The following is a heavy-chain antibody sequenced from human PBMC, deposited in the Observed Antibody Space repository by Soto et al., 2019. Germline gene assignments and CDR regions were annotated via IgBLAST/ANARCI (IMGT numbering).Heavy chain of an antibody. CDR3: ARHSRTTGTTTHYAMDV. CDR2: IYPGDSDT. D-gene: IGHD1-1*01. CDR1: GYNFTSYL. Sequence: GESLKISFKGSGYNFTSYLIGWVRQMPGKGLEWMGIIYPGDSDTRYSPSFQGQVTISADKSISTAYLQWSSLKASDTAMYYCARHSRTTGTTTHYAMDVWGQGTTVTVSS. V-gene: IGHV5-51*01. J-gene: IGHJ6*02.